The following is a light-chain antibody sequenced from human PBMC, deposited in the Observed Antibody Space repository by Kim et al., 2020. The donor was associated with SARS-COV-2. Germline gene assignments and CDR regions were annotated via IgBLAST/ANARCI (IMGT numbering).Light chain of an antibody. J-gene: IGKJ1*01. CDR2: DAS. Sequence: EIVMTQSPATLSVSPGERATLSCRASQSISTNLAWYQQKPGQAPRLLISDASTRATGIPARFSGSGSGTEFTLTISSLQSEDFALYYCQQYNDWPWTFGQGTKVEIK. CDR3: QQYNDWPWT. CDR1: QSISTN. V-gene: IGKV3-15*01.